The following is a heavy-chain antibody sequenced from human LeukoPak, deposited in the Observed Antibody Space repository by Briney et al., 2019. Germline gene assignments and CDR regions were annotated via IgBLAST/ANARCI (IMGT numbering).Heavy chain of an antibody. J-gene: IGHJ4*02. V-gene: IGHV4-59*08. CDR3: ARAGGTYYDFWSGYPLIDY. CDR2: IYYSGST. CDR1: GGSISSYY. Sequence: SETLSLTCTVSGGSISSYYWSWIRQPPGKGLEWIGYIYYSGSTYYNPSLKSRVTISVDTSKNQFSLKLSSVTAADTAVYYCARAGGTYYDFWSGYPLIDYWGQGTLVTVSS. D-gene: IGHD3-3*01.